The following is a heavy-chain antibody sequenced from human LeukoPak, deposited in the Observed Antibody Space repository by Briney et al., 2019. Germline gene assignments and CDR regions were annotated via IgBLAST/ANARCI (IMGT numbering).Heavy chain of an antibody. D-gene: IGHD6-19*01. J-gene: IGHJ4*02. CDR1: GGSISRYS. CDR3: ARDVAALDY. V-gene: IGHV4-4*07. CDR2: IYASAST. Sequence: SETLSLTCTVSGGSISRYSWSWVRQSAGKGLEWIGRIYASASTNYNPSLKSRVTVSIDTSKNQFSLRLSSVTAADTAIYYCARDVAALDYWGQGTLVTVSS.